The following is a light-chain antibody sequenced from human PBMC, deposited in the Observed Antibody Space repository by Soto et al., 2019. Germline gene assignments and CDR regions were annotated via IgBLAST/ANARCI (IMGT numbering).Light chain of an antibody. CDR1: SSDVGGYDF. CDR3: SSYTSSSTVV. V-gene: IGLV2-14*01. CDR2: EVS. Sequence: SALTQPASVSGSPGQSITISCTGTSSDVGGYDFVSWYQQHPGKAPKLMIYEVSNRPSGVSNRFSGSKSGNTASLTISGRQAEDEAEYYCSSYTSSSTVVFGGGTKLTVL. J-gene: IGLJ2*01.